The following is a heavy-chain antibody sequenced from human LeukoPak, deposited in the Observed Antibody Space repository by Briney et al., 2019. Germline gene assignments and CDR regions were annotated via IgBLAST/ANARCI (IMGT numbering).Heavy chain of an antibody. V-gene: IGHV4-4*07. CDR2: IYTSGST. CDR3: ARDPARGYCSSTSCRDAFDI. Sequence: PSETLSLTRTVSGGSISSYYWSWLRQPAGKGLEGIGRIYTSGSTNYNPSLKSRVTMSVDTSKNQFSLKLSSVTAADTAVYYCARDPARGYCSSTSCRDAFDIWGQGTMVTVSS. D-gene: IGHD2-2*01. CDR1: GGSISSYY. J-gene: IGHJ3*02.